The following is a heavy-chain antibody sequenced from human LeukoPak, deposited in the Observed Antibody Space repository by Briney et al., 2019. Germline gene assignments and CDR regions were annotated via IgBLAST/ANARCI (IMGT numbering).Heavy chain of an antibody. V-gene: IGHV1-69*13. CDR2: IIPIFGTA. Sequence: SVKVSCKASGGTFSSYAISWVRQAPGQGLEWMGGIIPIFGTANYAQKFQGRVTITADESTSTAYMELSSLRSEDTAVYYCASVPILIAAAGTLYFDYWGQGTLVTVSS. CDR3: ASVPILIAAAGTLYFDY. J-gene: IGHJ4*02. CDR1: GGTFSSYA. D-gene: IGHD6-13*01.